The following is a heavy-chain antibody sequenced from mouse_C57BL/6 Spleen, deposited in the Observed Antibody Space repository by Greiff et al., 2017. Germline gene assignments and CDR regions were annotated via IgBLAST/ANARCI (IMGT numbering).Heavy chain of an antibody. CDR2: IDPSDSYT. V-gene: IGHV1-69*01. D-gene: IGHD1-1*01. Sequence: VQLQQPGAELVMPGASVKLSCKASGYTFTSYWMHWVKQRPGQGLEWIGEIDPSDSYTNYNQKFKGKSTLTVDKSSSTAYMQLSSLTSEDSAVYYCASKYYYGSSYWYFDVWGTGTTVTVSS. J-gene: IGHJ1*03. CDR3: ASKYYYGSSYWYFDV. CDR1: GYTFTSYW.